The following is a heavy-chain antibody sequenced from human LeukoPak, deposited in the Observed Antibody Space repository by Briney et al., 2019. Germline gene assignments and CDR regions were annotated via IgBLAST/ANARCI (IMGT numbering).Heavy chain of an antibody. CDR1: GFTLNGYW. J-gene: IGHJ6*03. D-gene: IGHD2-21*01. V-gene: IGHV3-74*01. Sequence: GGSLRLSCAAPGFTLNGYWMHWVRQAPGKGLVWVSRINSDGSTTSYADSVKGRFTISRDNSKNTLYLQMNSLRAEDTAVYYCAKDGLAYCGGDCYIEYYYYMDVWGKGTTVTVSS. CDR3: AKDGLAYCGGDCYIEYYYYMDV. CDR2: INSDGSTT.